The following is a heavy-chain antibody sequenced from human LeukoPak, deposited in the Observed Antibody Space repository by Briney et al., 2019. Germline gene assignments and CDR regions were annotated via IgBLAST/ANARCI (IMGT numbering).Heavy chain of an antibody. CDR2: IYYSGST. CDR3: ARVDGYSDAFDI. Sequence: SETLSLTCTVSGGSISSGGYYWSWIRQHPGKGLEWIGYIYYSGSTYYNPSLKSRVTISVDTSKNQFSLKLSSVTAADTAVYYCARVDGYSDAFDIWGQGTMVTVSS. V-gene: IGHV4-31*03. D-gene: IGHD5-24*01. CDR1: GGSISSGGYY. J-gene: IGHJ3*02.